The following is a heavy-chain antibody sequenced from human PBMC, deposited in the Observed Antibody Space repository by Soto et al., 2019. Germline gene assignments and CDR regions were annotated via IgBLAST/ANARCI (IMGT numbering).Heavy chain of an antibody. D-gene: IGHD1-26*01. Sequence: PGGSLRLSCAASGFTVSGNHMSWIRQAPGKGLEWVSVSYSGGNVNYAAPVKGRFSISRDDSKNTLYLQMNSLRAEDTAVYYCVRDILGALDYWGQGSLVTVSS. CDR3: VRDILGALDY. CDR1: GFTVSGNH. CDR2: SYSGGNV. V-gene: IGHV3-53*01. J-gene: IGHJ4*02.